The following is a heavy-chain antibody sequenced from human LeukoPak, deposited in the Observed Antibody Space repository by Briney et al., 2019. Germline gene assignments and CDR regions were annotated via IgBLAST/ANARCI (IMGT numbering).Heavy chain of an antibody. D-gene: IGHD5-18*01. J-gene: IGHJ4*02. CDR2: IIPIFGTA. CDR1: GGTFSSYA. CDR3: ARGSDTARGYFDY. Sequence: GASVKVSCKASGGTFSSYATSWVRQAPGQGLEWMGGIIPIFGTANYAQKFQGRVTTTADESTSTAYMELSSLRSEDTAVYYCARGSDTARGYFDYWGQGTLVTVSS. V-gene: IGHV1-69*13.